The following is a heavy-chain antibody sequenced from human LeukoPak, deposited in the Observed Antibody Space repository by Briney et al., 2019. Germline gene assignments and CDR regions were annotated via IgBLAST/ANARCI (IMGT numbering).Heavy chain of an antibody. CDR2: ISSSSSYI. CDR1: GFTFSSYS. D-gene: IGHD1-26*01. V-gene: IGHV3-21*01. J-gene: IGHJ4*02. CDR3: ARVSESYHDY. Sequence: GRSLRLSCAASGFTFSSYSMNWVRQAPGKGLEWVSSISSSSSYIYYADSVKGRFTISRDNAKNSLYLQMNSLRADDTAVYYCARVSESYHDYWGQGTLVTVSS.